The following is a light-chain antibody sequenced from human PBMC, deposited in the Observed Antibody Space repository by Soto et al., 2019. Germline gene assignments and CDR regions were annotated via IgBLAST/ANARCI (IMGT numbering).Light chain of an antibody. J-gene: IGKJ1*01. Sequence: DIVMTQSPDSLAVSLGERATINCKSSQSVLYSSNNENYLAWYQQKPGQPPKLLIYWASTRESGVPDRFSGSGAGTDFTHTISSLQAEDVAVYYCQQYYSTPRTFGQGTKVEIK. CDR2: WAS. CDR1: QSVLYSSNNENY. V-gene: IGKV4-1*01. CDR3: QQYYSTPRT.